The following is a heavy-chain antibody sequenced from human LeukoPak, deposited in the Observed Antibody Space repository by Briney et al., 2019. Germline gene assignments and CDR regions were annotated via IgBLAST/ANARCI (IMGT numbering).Heavy chain of an antibody. CDR2: IYYSGST. Sequence: PSETLSLTCTVSGVSISSGDYYWSWIRQPPGKGLEWIGYIYYSGSTYYNPSLKSRVTISVDTSKNQFSLKLSSVTAADTAVYYCARGWDSSGYYYVNAFDIWGQGTMVTVSS. D-gene: IGHD3-22*01. CDR1: GVSISSGDYY. J-gene: IGHJ3*02. V-gene: IGHV4-30-4*01. CDR3: ARGWDSSGYYYVNAFDI.